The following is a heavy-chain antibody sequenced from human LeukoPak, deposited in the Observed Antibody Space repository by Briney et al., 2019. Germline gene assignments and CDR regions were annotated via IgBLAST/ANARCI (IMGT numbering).Heavy chain of an antibody. CDR1: GGTFSSYA. D-gene: IGHD3-16*02. CDR3: ARGSMDDYVWGSYRPWVGYFDY. J-gene: IGHJ4*02. Sequence: ASVKVSCKASGGTFSSYAISWVRQAPGQGLEWMGGIIPIFGTANYAQKFQGRVTITADESTSTAYMELSSLRSEDTAVYYCARGSMDDYVWGSYRPWVGYFDYWGQGTLVTVSS. CDR2: IIPIFGTA. V-gene: IGHV1-69*13.